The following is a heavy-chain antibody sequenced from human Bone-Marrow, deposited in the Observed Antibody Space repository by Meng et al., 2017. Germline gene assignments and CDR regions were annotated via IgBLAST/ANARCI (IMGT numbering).Heavy chain of an antibody. J-gene: IGHJ4*02. Sequence: EGLGEPWWALSRFLSVCGFNLSSYGMHRVRQAPGKVLEWVAVIWYDGSNNYDADSVKGLFTISRDNSKTTLYLQMNSLRAEDTAVYYCAREGQQWLDNFDYWGQGTLVTVSS. CDR3: AREGQQWLDNFDY. D-gene: IGHD6-19*01. CDR1: GFNLSSYG. V-gene: IGHV3-33*01. CDR2: IWYDGSNN.